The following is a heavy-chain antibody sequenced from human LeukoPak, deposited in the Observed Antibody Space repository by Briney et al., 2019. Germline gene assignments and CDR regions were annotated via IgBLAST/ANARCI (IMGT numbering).Heavy chain of an antibody. J-gene: IGHJ6*03. Sequence: KPGGSLRLSCAASGFTFSSYSMNWVRQAPGKGLEWVSSISSSSSYIYYADSVKGRFTISRDNAKNSLYLQMNSLRAEDTAVYYCASPFEYSSRGAVRNYYYYYMDVWGKGTTVTVSS. CDR2: ISSSSSYI. CDR3: ASPFEYSSRGAVRNYYYYYMDV. V-gene: IGHV3-21*01. D-gene: IGHD6-6*01. CDR1: GFTFSSYS.